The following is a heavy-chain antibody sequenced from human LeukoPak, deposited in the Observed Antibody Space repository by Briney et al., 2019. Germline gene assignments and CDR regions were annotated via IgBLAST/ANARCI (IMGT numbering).Heavy chain of an antibody. CDR1: GGSISSYY. D-gene: IGHD5-24*01. Sequence: PSGTLSLTCTVSGGSISSYYWSWIRQPPGKGLEWIGYVYYSGSTYYNPSLKSRVTISVDTSKNQFSLKLSSVTAADTAVYYCARWGFTVEMATDWGQGTLVTVSS. CDR2: VYYSGST. CDR3: ARWGFTVEMATD. J-gene: IGHJ4*02. V-gene: IGHV4-59*08.